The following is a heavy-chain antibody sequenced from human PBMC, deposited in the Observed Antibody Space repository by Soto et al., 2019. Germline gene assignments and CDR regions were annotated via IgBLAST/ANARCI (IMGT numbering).Heavy chain of an antibody. CDR1: GGSITSNHW. J-gene: IGHJ4*02. CDR3: ASKYCPSTICYLFDN. CDR2: IFHRGTS. V-gene: IGHV4-4*02. Sequence: QLQLQESGPGLVKPSGTLSLTCSVSGGSITSNHWWSWVRQAPGKGLEWIGEIFHRGTSHHNPSLESRVTVSVDKSKNQFSLMLTSVTAADTAVYYCASKYCPSTICYLFDNWGQGAVVTVSS. D-gene: IGHD2-15*01.